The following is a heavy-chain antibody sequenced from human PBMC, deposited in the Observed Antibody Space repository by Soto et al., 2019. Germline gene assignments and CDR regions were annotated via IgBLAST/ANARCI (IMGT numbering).Heavy chain of an antibody. V-gene: IGHV1-69*12. D-gene: IGHD5-12*01. J-gene: IGHJ4*02. Sequence: QVQLVQSGAEVKKPGSSVKVSCKASGGTFSSYAISWVRQAPGQGLEWMGGIIPIFGTANYAQKFQGRVTITAXXSXSXXYMELSSLRSEDTAVYYCARAWGDSGYDYGRYFDYWGQGTLVTVSS. CDR3: ARAWGDSGYDYGRYFDY. CDR1: GGTFSSYA. CDR2: IIPIFGTA.